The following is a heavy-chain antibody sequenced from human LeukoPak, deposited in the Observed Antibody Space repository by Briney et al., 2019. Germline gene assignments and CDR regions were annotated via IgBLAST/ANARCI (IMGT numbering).Heavy chain of an antibody. J-gene: IGHJ4*02. CDR2: INHSGGT. V-gene: IGHV4-34*01. CDR3: ASLYYYDSSGYYAFDY. Sequence: SETLSLTCAVYGVSFSGYYWSWIRQPPGKGLEWIGEINHSGGTNYNPSLKSRVTISVDTSKNQFSLKLSSVTAADTAVYYCASLYYYDSSGYYAFDYWGQGTLVTVSS. D-gene: IGHD3-22*01. CDR1: GVSFSGYY.